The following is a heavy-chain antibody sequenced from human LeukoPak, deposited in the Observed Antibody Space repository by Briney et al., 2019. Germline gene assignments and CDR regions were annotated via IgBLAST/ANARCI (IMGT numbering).Heavy chain of an antibody. D-gene: IGHD6-19*01. J-gene: IGHJ6*02. CDR2: VIPILGIA. CDR1: GGTFSSYV. V-gene: IGHV1-69*04. Sequence: ASVKVSCKASGGTFSSYVISWVRQAPGQGLEWMGRVIPILGIANYAQKFQGRVTITADKSTSTAYMELSSLRSEDTAVYYCARERSGYSSGWYGFPERCLDVWGQGTTVTVSS. CDR3: ARERSGYSSGWYGFPERCLDV.